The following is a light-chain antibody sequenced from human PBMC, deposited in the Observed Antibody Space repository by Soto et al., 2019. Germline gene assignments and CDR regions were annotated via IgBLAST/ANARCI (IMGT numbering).Light chain of an antibody. Sequence: DIQMTQSPSSLSASVGDRVTITCRASQSISSYLNWYQQKPGKAPKLLIYAASSLQSGVPSGFSGSGSGTDFTLTISSLQPEDFATYYCQQSYSTRYTFGQGTKVDIK. V-gene: IGKV1-39*01. CDR2: AAS. J-gene: IGKJ2*01. CDR3: QQSYSTRYT. CDR1: QSISSY.